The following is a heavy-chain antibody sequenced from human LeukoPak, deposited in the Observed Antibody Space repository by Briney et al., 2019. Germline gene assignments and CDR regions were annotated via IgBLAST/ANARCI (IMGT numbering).Heavy chain of an antibody. J-gene: IGHJ4*02. V-gene: IGHV3-9*01. CDR3: AKVASSWYGGDY. D-gene: IGHD6-13*01. CDR2: ISWNSGSI. CDR1: GFTFDDYA. Sequence: GGSRRLSCAASGFTFDDYAMHWVRQAPGKGLEWVSGISWNSGSIGYADSVKGRFTISRDNAKNSLYLQMNSLRAEDTALYYCAKVASSWYGGDYWGQGTLVTVSS.